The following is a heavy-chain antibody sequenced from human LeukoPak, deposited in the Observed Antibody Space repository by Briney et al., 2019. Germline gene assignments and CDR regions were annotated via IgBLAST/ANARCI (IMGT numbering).Heavy chain of an antibody. Sequence: ASVKVSCKASGYTFTGYYMHWVRQAPGQGLEWMGWINPNSGGTNYAQKFQGRVIMTRDTSISTAYMELSRLRSDDTAVYYCARGGGYDILTGCYTNWFDPWGQGTLVTVSS. CDR2: INPNSGGT. CDR1: GYTFTGYY. CDR3: ARGGGYDILTGCYTNWFDP. J-gene: IGHJ5*02. D-gene: IGHD3-9*01. V-gene: IGHV1-2*02.